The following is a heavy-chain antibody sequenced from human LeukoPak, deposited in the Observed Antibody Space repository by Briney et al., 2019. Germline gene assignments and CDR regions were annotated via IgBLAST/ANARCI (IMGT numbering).Heavy chain of an antibody. Sequence: GGSLRLSCAASGFTFSNYWMSWVRQAPGKGLEWVANIKQDGSEKYYVDSVKGRFTISRDNAKNSLYLQMNSLRAEDTAVYYCARAYGYSSSWPIDYWGQGTLVTVSS. CDR2: IKQDGSEK. CDR1: GFTFSNYW. J-gene: IGHJ4*02. D-gene: IGHD6-13*01. V-gene: IGHV3-7*01. CDR3: ARAYGYSSSWPIDY.